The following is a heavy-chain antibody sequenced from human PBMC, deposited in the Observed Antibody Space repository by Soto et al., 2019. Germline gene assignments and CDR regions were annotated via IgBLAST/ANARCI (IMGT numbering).Heavy chain of an antibody. J-gene: IGHJ6*02. D-gene: IGHD2-15*01. V-gene: IGHV3-23*01. CDR1: GFTFSSYA. Sequence: PGGSLRLSCAASGFTFSSYAMSWVRQAPGKGLEWVSAISGSGGSTYYADSVKGRFTISRDNSKNTLYLHMNSLRAEDTAVYYCAKDKEVARSGFYYYYYGMDVWGQGTTVTVSS. CDR3: AKDKEVARSGFYYYYYGMDV. CDR2: ISGSGGST.